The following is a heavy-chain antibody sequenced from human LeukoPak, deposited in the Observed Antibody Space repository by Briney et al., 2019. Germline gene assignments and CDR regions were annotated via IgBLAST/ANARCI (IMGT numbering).Heavy chain of an antibody. Sequence: ASVKVPCKASGYTFTDYGISWVRQAPGQGLEWMGWISAYNGNTNYAQRVQGRVTVTTDTSTSTAYMERRSLRSDDTAVYYCARDGIGVAGTFDYWGQGTLGTVSS. V-gene: IGHV1-18*01. J-gene: IGHJ4*02. CDR3: ARDGIGVAGTFDY. D-gene: IGHD6-19*01. CDR1: GYTFTDYG. CDR2: ISAYNGNT.